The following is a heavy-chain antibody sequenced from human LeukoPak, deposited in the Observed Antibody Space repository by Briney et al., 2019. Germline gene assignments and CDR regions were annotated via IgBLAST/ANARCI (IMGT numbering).Heavy chain of an antibody. Sequence: PGGSLRLSCAASGFTFSSYAMSWVRQAPGKGLEWVSSMSSSSSYIYYADSVKGRFTISRDNAKNSLYLQMNSLRAEDTAVYYCARGINYYDFWSGQYYFDYWGQGTLVTVSS. V-gene: IGHV3-21*01. CDR3: ARGINYYDFWSGQYYFDY. J-gene: IGHJ4*02. D-gene: IGHD3-3*01. CDR2: MSSSSSYI. CDR1: GFTFSSYA.